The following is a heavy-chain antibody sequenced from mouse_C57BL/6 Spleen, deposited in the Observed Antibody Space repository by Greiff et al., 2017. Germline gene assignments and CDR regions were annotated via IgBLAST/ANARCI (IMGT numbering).Heavy chain of an antibody. V-gene: IGHV1-55*01. CDR1: GYTFTSYG. Sequence: VQLQQPGAELVKPGASVKMSCKASGYTFTSYGITWVQQRPGQGLEWIGDIYLGSGSTNYTEKLKSKATLTVDTTTSTSYLQLSSLTSEDSAVYYWARAERNSTTVGGYFDDWGQGTTLTVSS. J-gene: IGHJ2*01. CDR2: IYLGSGST. D-gene: IGHD1-1*01. CDR3: ARAERNSTTVGGYFDD.